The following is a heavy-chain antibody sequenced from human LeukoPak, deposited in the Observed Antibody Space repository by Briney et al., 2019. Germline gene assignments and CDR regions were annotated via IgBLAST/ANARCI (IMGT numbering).Heavy chain of an antibody. CDR3: AANPYYYGSGSYTP. CDR1: GYNLTSYW. Sequence: ESLKIPFKGSGYNLTSYWISRVRQMPGKGPELMGRIDPSDSYTNYSPSFQGHVTISADKSISTAYLQWSSLKASDTAMYYCAANPYYYGSGSYTPWGQGTLVTVSS. D-gene: IGHD3-10*01. J-gene: IGHJ5*02. V-gene: IGHV5-10-1*01. CDR2: IDPSDSYT.